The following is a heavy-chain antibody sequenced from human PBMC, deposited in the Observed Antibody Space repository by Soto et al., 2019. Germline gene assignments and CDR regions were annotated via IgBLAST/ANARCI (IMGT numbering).Heavy chain of an antibody. J-gene: IGHJ5*02. V-gene: IGHV1-3*01. CDR2: INAGNGNT. CDR3: ARDGLRFLEWLFPRSRGFDP. D-gene: IGHD3-3*01. CDR1: GYTFTSYA. Sequence: ASVKVSCKASGYTFTSYAMHWVRQAPGQRLEWMGWINAGNGNTKYSQKFQGRVTITRDTSASTAYMELSSLRSEDTAVYYCARDGLRFLEWLFPRSRGFDPWGQGTLVTVSS.